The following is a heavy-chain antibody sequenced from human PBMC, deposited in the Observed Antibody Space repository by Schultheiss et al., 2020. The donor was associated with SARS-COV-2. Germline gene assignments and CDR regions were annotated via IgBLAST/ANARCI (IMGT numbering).Heavy chain of an antibody. D-gene: IGHD3-22*01. CDR1: GSSITGFF. CDR3: ARVDSSGPDLFDY. Sequence: SETLSLTCSVSGSSITGFFWTWIRQPPGKGLEWIGYISYTGSPSYNPSLKSRVTISIDTSKNQFSLKLTSVTAADTAVYYCARVDSSGPDLFDYWGQGTLVTVSS. J-gene: IGHJ4*02. V-gene: IGHV4-59*12. CDR2: ISYTGSP.